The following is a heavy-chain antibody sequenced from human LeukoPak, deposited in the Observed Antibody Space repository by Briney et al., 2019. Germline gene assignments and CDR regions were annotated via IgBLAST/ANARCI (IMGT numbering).Heavy chain of an antibody. CDR2: IWYDGSNK. Sequence: GGSLRLSCAASGFTFSSYGMHGVRQAPGKGLGWVAVIWYDGSNKYYADSVKGRFTTSRDNSKNTLYLQMNSPRAEDTAVYYCARGGGVEMATIFYWGQGTLVTVSS. D-gene: IGHD5-24*01. CDR3: ARGGGVEMATIFY. J-gene: IGHJ4*02. V-gene: IGHV3-33*01. CDR1: GFTFSSYG.